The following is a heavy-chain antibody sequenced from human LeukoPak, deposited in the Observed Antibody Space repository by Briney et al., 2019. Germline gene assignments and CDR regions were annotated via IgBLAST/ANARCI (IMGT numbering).Heavy chain of an antibody. Sequence: PSETLSLTCTVSGGSFSSYYWSWIRQPPGKGLEWIGYIYYSGSTNYNPSLKSRVTISVDTSKNQFTLKLSSVTAADTAVYYCARDVTSPYYYDSSGFWFDPWGQGTLVTVSS. D-gene: IGHD3-22*01. CDR1: GGSFSSYY. J-gene: IGHJ5*02. CDR3: ARDVTSPYYYDSSGFWFDP. V-gene: IGHV4-59*01. CDR2: IYYSGST.